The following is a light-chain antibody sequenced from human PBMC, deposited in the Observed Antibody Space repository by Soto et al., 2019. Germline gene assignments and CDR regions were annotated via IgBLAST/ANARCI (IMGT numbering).Light chain of an antibody. V-gene: IGKV1-27*01. CDR2: AAS. J-gene: IGKJ1*01. Sequence: DIQITQSPSSLSASVGDRVTITCRASQGISNYLAWYQQKPGTVPKLLISAASTLQTGVPSRFSGGGSGTDFTLTISSLQPEDVATYYCQKYNSAPWTFGQGTKV. CDR1: QGISNY. CDR3: QKYNSAPWT.